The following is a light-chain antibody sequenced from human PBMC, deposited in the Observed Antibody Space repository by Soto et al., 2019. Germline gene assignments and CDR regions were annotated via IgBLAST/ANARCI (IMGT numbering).Light chain of an antibody. V-gene: IGKV1-5*03. J-gene: IGKJ1*01. CDR3: QQYNSYS. CDR2: KAS. CDR1: QSIKNW. Sequence: DIQMTQSPSTLSASVGDRVTITCRASQSIKNWLAWYQQKPGEAPKLLIYKASTLESGVPSRFSGSGSGTEFTLTISCLQPDDVATYHCQQYNSYSFGQGTKVEIK.